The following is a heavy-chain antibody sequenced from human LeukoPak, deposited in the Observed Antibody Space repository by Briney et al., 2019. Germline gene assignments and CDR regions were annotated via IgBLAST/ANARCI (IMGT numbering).Heavy chain of an antibody. V-gene: IGHV4-59*01. CDR2: IYYSGST. CDR1: GASITTYY. J-gene: IGHJ4*02. CDR3: ARDLSGYGAFDY. Sequence: PSETLSLTCTVSGASITTYYWSWTRQPPGKGLEWIGYIYYSGSTNNNPSLKSRVTISVDTSNNQFSLRLNSVTAADTAIYYCARDLSGYGAFDYWGQGTLVTVSS. D-gene: IGHD5-12*01.